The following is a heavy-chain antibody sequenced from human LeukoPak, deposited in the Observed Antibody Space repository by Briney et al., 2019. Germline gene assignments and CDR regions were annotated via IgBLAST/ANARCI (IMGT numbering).Heavy chain of an antibody. Sequence: PSETLSLICTVSGDSMSNYYWSWIRQPAGKGLEWIGRIYTSGTTAYNPSLKSRVTMSMDKSKDQFSLKVTSVAAADTAIYYCARGTTFFYDSRGYYGALDIWGQGTMVTVSS. CDR1: GDSMSNYY. CDR2: IYTSGTT. D-gene: IGHD3-22*01. V-gene: IGHV4-4*07. J-gene: IGHJ3*02. CDR3: ARGTTFFYDSRGYYGALDI.